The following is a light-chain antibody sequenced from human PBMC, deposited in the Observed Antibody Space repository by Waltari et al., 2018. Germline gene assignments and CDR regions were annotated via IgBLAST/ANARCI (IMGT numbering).Light chain of an antibody. Sequence: DIQMTQSPPSLSASVGDRVTITCRASQTISNSLDWYQQKPGKAPKLLIYGSFILQSGVPSRFSGSGSGTDFTLTISSLQPEDFATYYCQQSSSTPPFTFGPGTKVDIK. V-gene: IGKV1-39*01. CDR1: QTISNS. J-gene: IGKJ3*01. CDR3: QQSSSTPPFT. CDR2: GSF.